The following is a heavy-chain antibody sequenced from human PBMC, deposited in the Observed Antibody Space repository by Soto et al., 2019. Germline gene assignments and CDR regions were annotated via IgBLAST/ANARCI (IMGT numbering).Heavy chain of an antibody. CDR3: VRDGTKTLRDWFDP. V-gene: IGHV4-4*07. CDR2: IYATGTT. Sequence: SETLSLTCTVSGASISGFYWSWIRKSAGKGLEWIGRIYATGTTDYNPSLKSRVIMSVDTSKKQFSLKLRSVTAADTAVYYCVRDGTKTLRDWFDPWGQGISVTVSS. CDR1: GASISGFY. J-gene: IGHJ5*02. D-gene: IGHD1-1*01.